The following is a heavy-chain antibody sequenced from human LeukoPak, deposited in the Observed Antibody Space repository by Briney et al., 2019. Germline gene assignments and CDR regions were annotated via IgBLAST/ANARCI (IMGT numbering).Heavy chain of an antibody. Sequence: ASVKVSCKASRYTFTGYYMHWVRQAPGQGLEWMGWINPNSGGTNYAQNFQGRVTMTRDTSISTAYMELSRLRSDDTAVYYCARDFYDAGFFDYWGQGTLVTVSS. D-gene: IGHD2/OR15-2a*01. J-gene: IGHJ4*02. CDR1: RYTFTGYY. CDR3: ARDFYDAGFFDY. V-gene: IGHV1-2*02. CDR2: INPNSGGT.